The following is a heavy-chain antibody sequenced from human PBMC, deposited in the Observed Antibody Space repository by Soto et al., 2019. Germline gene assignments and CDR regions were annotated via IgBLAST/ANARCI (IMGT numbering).Heavy chain of an antibody. V-gene: IGHV3-23*01. CDR1: GFTFSSYA. CDR3: AKGIRLGYFVFWSGYGHGMDV. Sequence: GGSLRLSCAASGFTFSSYAMSWVRQAPGKGLEWVSAISGSGGSTYYADSVKGRFTISRDNSKNTLYLQMNSLRAEDTAVYYCAKGIRLGYFVFWSGYGHGMDVWGQGTTVTVSS. CDR2: ISGSGGST. D-gene: IGHD3-3*01. J-gene: IGHJ6*02.